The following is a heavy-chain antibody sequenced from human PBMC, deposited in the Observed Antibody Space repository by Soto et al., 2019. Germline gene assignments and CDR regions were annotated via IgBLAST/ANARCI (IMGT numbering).Heavy chain of an antibody. CDR2: ISSSSSYI. CDR3: ARGYCSSTSCYAQAFVSRYYYYYYMDV. D-gene: IGHD2-2*01. V-gene: IGHV3-21*01. Sequence: GGSLRLSCAASGFTFSSYSMNWVRQAPGKGLEWVSSISSSSSYIYYADSVKGRFTISRDNAKNSLYLQMNSLRAEDTAVYYCARGYCSSTSCYAQAFVSRYYYYYYMDVWGKGTTVTVSS. J-gene: IGHJ6*03. CDR1: GFTFSSYS.